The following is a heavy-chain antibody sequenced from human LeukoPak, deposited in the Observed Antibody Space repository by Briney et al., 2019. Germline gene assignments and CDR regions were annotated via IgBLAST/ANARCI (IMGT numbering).Heavy chain of an antibody. CDR2: ISYDGSNK. D-gene: IGHD2-2*01. V-gene: IGHV3-30-3*01. J-gene: IGHJ4*02. CDR3: ARELPFDY. Sequence: GGSLRLSCAASGFTLSTYSMHWVRQAPGKGLEWVAVISYDGSNKYYADSVKGRFTISRDNAKNTLYLQMNSLRAEDTAVYYCARELPFDYWGQGTLVTVSS. CDR1: GFTLSTYS.